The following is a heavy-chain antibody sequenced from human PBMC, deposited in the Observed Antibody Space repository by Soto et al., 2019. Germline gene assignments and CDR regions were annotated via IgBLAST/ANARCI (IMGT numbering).Heavy chain of an antibody. V-gene: IGHV3-21*01. CDR1: GFTFSTYS. CDR3: ARYSSAPYYGMDV. Sequence: GGSLRLCCAASGFTFSTYSMNWVRQAPGKGLEWVSSISSSSSYIYYADSVKGRFTISRDNAKNSLYLQMNSLRAEDTAVYYCARYSSAPYYGMDVWGQGTTVTVSS. CDR2: ISSSSSYI. D-gene: IGHD2-21*01. J-gene: IGHJ6*02.